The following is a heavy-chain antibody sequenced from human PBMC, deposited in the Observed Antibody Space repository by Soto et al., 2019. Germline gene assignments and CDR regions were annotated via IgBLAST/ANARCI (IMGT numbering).Heavy chain of an antibody. CDR1: GYTFTTNG. D-gene: IGHD6-13*01. CDR3: ARDSSSWLGAHWFGP. V-gene: IGHV1-18*01. J-gene: IGHJ5*02. CDR2: ISGYNGNT. Sequence: QVQLVQSGAEVKKPGAPVKVSCKASGYTFTTNGISWVRQAPGQGLEWMGWISGYNGNTEYAQKFQGRVTMTTDTSTSTAYRELRSLRSDDTAVYYCARDSSSWLGAHWFGPWGQGTLVTVSS.